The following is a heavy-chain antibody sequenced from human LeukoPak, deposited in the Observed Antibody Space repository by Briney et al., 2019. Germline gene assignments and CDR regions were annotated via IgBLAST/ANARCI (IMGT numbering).Heavy chain of an antibody. J-gene: IGHJ4*02. V-gene: IGHV3-7*01. D-gene: IGHD1/OR15-1a*01. CDR3: AFNNNFKY. CDR1: GLSFSGQW. CDR2: IKYDGSEK. Sequence: PGGSLRLSCTASGLSFSGQWMNWVRQSPGQGLEWVANIKYDGSEKYYVDSVKGRFTISREDAKNSLSLQMDSVRPEDTAVYYCAFNNNFKYWGQGTLDIVSS.